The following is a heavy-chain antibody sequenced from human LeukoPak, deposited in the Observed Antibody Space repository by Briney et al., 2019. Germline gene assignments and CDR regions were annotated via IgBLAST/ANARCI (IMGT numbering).Heavy chain of an antibody. CDR2: IRAETAGGTT. CDR3: STGGGTNDY. D-gene: IGHD2-15*01. CDR1: GFTFNNAW. J-gene: IGHJ4*02. Sequence: GGSLRLSCAASGFTFNNAWMSWVRQAPGRGLEWVGRIRAETAGGTTDYGAPVKGRFTISRDDSKNTLYLQMNSLKTEDTAVYFCSTGGGTNDYWGQGTLVTVSS. V-gene: IGHV3-15*01.